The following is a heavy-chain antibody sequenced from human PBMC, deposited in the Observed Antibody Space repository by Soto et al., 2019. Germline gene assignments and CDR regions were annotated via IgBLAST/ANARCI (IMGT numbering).Heavy chain of an antibody. CDR2: IWYDGRNK. CDR3: ARMSRGLSAFDI. J-gene: IGHJ3*02. Sequence: PGGSLRLSCAASGFTFSSYGMHWVRQAPGKGLEWVAVIWYDGRNKYYADSVKGRFTISRDNSKNTLYLQMNSLRAKDTAVYYCARMSRGLSAFDIWGQGTMVTVSS. V-gene: IGHV3-33*01. CDR1: GFTFSSYG. D-gene: IGHD3-10*01.